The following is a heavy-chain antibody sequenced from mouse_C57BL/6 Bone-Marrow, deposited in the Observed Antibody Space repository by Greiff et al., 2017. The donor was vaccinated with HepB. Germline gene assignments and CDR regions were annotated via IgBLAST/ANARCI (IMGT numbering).Heavy chain of an antibody. CDR1: GFSLTSYG. Sequence: QVQLKESGPGLVAPSQSLSITCTVSGFSLTSYGVDWVRQPPGKGLEWLGVIWGGGSTNYNSALMSRLSISKDNSKSQVFLKMNSLQTDDTAMYYCAKRELSEGYSSSYWYFDVWGTGTTVTVSS. CDR2: IWGGGST. J-gene: IGHJ1*03. V-gene: IGHV2-9*01. CDR3: AKRELSEGYSSSYWYFDV. D-gene: IGHD1-1*01.